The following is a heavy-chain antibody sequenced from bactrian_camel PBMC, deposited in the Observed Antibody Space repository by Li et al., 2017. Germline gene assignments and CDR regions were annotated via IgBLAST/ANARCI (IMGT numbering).Heavy chain of an antibody. CDR1: GDITSSDC. D-gene: IGHD5*01. J-gene: IGHJ4*01. Sequence: HVQLVESGGGSVQAGGSLRLSCAASGDITSSDCMGWFRQAPGKKREAVATISSTGVTNYADSVTDRFTISRDNTKNILTLQMHNLKPDDTAMYYCAAGPARLWVGAVPSPFNYWGQGTQVTVS. CDR2: ISSTGVT. CDR3: AAGPARLWVGAVPSPFNY. V-gene: IGHV3S53*01.